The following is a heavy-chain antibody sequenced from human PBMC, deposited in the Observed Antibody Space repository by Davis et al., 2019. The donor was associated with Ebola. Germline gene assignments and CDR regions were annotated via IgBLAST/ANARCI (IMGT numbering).Heavy chain of an antibody. J-gene: IGHJ4*02. Sequence: GESLKISCAASGFTLSRHAMHWVRQAPGKGLEWVAFIQSDGSQKYYADSVQGRFTISRDNAKNSLYLQMNSLRAEDTAVYYCARGGSYPGYWGQGTLVTVSA. CDR1: GFTLSRHA. CDR2: IQSDGSQK. CDR3: ARGGSYPGY. D-gene: IGHD1-26*01. V-gene: IGHV3-30*02.